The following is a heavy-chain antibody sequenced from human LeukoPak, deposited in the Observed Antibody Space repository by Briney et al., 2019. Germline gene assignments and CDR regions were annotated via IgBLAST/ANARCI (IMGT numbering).Heavy chain of an antibody. CDR1: GGSISSSSYY. Sequence: KPSETLSLTCTVSGGSISSSSYYWGWIRQPPGKGLEWIGSIYYSGSTYYNPSLKSRVTISVDTSKNQFSLKLSSVTAADTAVYYCASRIYSSGYSDGNQNAFDIWGQGTMVTVSS. V-gene: IGHV4-39*07. D-gene: IGHD3-22*01. J-gene: IGHJ3*02. CDR2: IYYSGST. CDR3: ASRIYSSGYSDGNQNAFDI.